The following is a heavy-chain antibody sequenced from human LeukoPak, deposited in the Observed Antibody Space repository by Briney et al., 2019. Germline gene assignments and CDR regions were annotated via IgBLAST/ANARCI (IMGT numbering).Heavy chain of an antibody. CDR1: GYSFTSYW. CDR3: ARCTASYYRAGPSGYYMDV. Sequence: GESLKISCKGSGYSFTSYWIGWVRQMPGKGLEWMGIIYPGDSDTRYSPSFQGQVTISADKSISTAYLQWSSLKASDTAMYYCARCTASYYRAGPSGYYMDVWGKGTTVTVSS. V-gene: IGHV5-51*01. D-gene: IGHD1-26*01. J-gene: IGHJ6*03. CDR2: IYPGDSDT.